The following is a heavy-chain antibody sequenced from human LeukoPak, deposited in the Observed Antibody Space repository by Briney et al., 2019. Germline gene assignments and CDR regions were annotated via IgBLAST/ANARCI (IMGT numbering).Heavy chain of an antibody. CDR2: ISGSGGST. CDR3: AKRDVDTGTFDY. D-gene: IGHD5-18*01. V-gene: IGHV3-23*01. CDR1: GFTFSSYA. J-gene: IGHJ4*02. Sequence: GGSLRLSCAASGFTFSSYAMHWVRQAPGKGLEWVSAISGSGGSTYYADSVKGRFTISRDNSKDTLYLQMNSLRAEDTAVYYCAKRDVDTGTFDYWGQGTLVTVSS.